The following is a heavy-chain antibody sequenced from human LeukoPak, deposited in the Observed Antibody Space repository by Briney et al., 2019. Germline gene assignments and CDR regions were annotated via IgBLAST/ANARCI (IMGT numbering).Heavy chain of an antibody. CDR3: ARANDDILSYFDY. CDR2: IYYSGST. CDR1: GGSISSYY. J-gene: IGHJ4*02. D-gene: IGHD3-9*01. V-gene: IGHV4-59*12. Sequence: SETLSLTCTVSGGSISSYYWSWIRQPPGKGLEWIGYIYYSGSTNYNPSLKSRVTISVDTSKNQFSLKLSSVTAADTAVYYCARANDDILSYFDYWGQGTLVTVSS.